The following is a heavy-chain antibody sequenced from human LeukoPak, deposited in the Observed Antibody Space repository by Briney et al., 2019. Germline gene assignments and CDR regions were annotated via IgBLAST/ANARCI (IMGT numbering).Heavy chain of an antibody. D-gene: IGHD3-22*01. V-gene: IGHV3-23*01. Sequence: GGSLRLSCAASGFTFSSHGMSWVRQAPGKGLEWVSAISGTGGSTYYADSVKGRFTISRDNSKNTLYLQMNSLRAEDTAVYYCAKDPHNSSGYMSGYFDYWGQGTLVTVSS. J-gene: IGHJ4*02. CDR1: GFTFSSHG. CDR2: ISGTGGST. CDR3: AKDPHNSSGYMSGYFDY.